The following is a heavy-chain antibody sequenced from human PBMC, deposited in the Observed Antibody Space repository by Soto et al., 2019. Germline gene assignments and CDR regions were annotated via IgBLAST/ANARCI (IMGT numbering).Heavy chain of an antibody. D-gene: IGHD3-3*01. CDR1: GGTFGNTA. Sequence: QVQLVQSGAEVKEPGSSVNVSCKTSGGTFGNTAVTWVRQVPGQGLEWIGGIVPLFGIANYAQKFRGRVMITPDESTSTSYIDLSSLRSDDTAIYYCARDGDPGYSFWSGPLGGGRFDPWGQGTLVTVSS. CDR2: IVPLFGIA. J-gene: IGHJ5*02. V-gene: IGHV1-69*05. CDR3: ARDGDPGYSFWSGPLGGGRFDP.